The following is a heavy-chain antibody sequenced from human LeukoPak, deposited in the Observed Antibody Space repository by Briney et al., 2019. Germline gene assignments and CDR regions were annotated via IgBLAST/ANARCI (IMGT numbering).Heavy chain of an antibody. CDR1: GSTFTGYY. V-gene: IGHV1-2*02. Sequence: GASVKVSCKASGSTFTGYYMHWVRQAPGQGLGWMGWINPNSGGTNHAQKLQGRVIKTRDTSITTAYMELSRLRSDDTAVYYRARVVAGNWFDPWGQGSLVTVSS. CDR2: INPNSGGT. CDR3: ARVVAGNWFDP. D-gene: IGHD6-19*01. J-gene: IGHJ5*02.